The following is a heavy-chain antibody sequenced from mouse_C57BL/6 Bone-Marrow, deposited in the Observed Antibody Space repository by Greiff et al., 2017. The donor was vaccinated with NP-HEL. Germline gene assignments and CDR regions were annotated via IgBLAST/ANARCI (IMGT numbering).Heavy chain of an antibody. Sequence: QVQLQQSGAELARPGASVKLSCKASGYTFTSYGISWVKQRTGQGLEWIGEIYPRSGNTYYNEKFKGKATLTADKSSSTAYMELRSLTSEDSAVYFCARQGTTVVDPSYWYFDVWGTGTTVTVSS. J-gene: IGHJ1*03. CDR2: IYPRSGNT. CDR3: ARQGTTVVDPSYWYFDV. CDR1: GYTFTSYG. V-gene: IGHV1-81*01. D-gene: IGHD1-1*01.